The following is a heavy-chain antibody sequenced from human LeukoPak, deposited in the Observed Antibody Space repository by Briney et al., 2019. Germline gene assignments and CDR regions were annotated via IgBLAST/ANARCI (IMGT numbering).Heavy chain of an antibody. CDR3: ARDPTTVVTLPYYFDF. CDR2: INDRGHT. CDR1: GGSFIGYH. D-gene: IGHD4-23*01. J-gene: IGHJ4*02. V-gene: IGHV4-34*01. Sequence: PSETLSLTCSVHGGSFIGYHWNWIRQSPEKGLEWSGEINDRGHTNYNPSLGSRVTISVDASKKQFSLKLNSVTAADTAVYYCARDPTTVVTLPYYFDFWGQGTLVTVSS.